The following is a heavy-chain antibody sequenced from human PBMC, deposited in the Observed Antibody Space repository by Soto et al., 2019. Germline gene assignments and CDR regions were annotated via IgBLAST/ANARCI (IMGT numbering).Heavy chain of an antibody. Sequence: SVKVSCKASGGTFSSYAISWVRQAPGQGLEWMGGIIPIFGTANYAQKFQGRVTITADESTSTAYMELSSLRSEDTAVYYCARVPYCGGDCYYLGYYYYGMDVWGQGTTVTVSS. J-gene: IGHJ6*02. V-gene: IGHV1-69*13. CDR1: GGTFSSYA. CDR2: IIPIFGTA. D-gene: IGHD2-21*02. CDR3: ARVPYCGGDCYYLGYYYYGMDV.